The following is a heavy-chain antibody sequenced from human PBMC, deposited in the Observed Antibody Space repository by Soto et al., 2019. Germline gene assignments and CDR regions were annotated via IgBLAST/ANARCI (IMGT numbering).Heavy chain of an antibody. Sequence: GGSLRLSCAASGFTFSNAWMSWVRQAPGKGLEWVGRIKSKTDGGTTDYAAPVKGRFTISRDDSKNTLYLQMNSLKTEDTAVYYCTTENYDFWSGYMTDAFDIWGQGTMVTVSS. V-gene: IGHV3-15*01. D-gene: IGHD3-3*01. CDR2: IKSKTDGGTT. CDR3: TTENYDFWSGYMTDAFDI. CDR1: GFTFSNAW. J-gene: IGHJ3*02.